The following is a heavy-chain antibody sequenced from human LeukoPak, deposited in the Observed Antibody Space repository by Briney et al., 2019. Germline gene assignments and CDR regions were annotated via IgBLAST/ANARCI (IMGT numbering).Heavy chain of an antibody. Sequence: PSETLSLTCAVYGGSLSGYYWSWLRQPPGGGLEWIGYMFYGGTTNHNPSLKGRVTMSMVTSKDQFSLSLSSVTAADTAVYFCVRHWVHDFGGSDWYFDLWGRGTLVTVSS. CDR3: VRHWVHDFGGSDWYFDL. D-gene: IGHD4-23*01. CDR1: GGSLSGYY. J-gene: IGHJ2*01. CDR2: MFYGGTT. V-gene: IGHV4-34*11.